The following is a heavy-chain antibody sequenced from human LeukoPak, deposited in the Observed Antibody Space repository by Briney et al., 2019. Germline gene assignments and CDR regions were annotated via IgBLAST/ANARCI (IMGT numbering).Heavy chain of an antibody. J-gene: IGHJ3*02. CDR3: ARGAYCSDDSCPSAFDI. CDR1: GFTFSNYG. CDR2: ISYDGNNK. V-gene: IGHV3-30*03. Sequence: SGRSLRLSCAASGFTFSNYGMHWVRQAPGKGLEWVAVISYDGNNKYYADSVKGRFTISRDNSKNTLFLQLNSLRAEDTAVYYCARGAYCSDDSCPSAFDIWGQGTMVTVSS. D-gene: IGHD2-15*01.